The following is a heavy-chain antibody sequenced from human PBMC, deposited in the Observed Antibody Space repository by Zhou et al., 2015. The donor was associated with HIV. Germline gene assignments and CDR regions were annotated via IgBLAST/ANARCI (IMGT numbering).Heavy chain of an antibody. CDR3: ARAVTMVRGVIMVDWFDP. CDR2: INPSGGST. J-gene: IGHJ5*02. CDR1: GYTFTSYY. Sequence: QVQLVQSGAEVKKPGASVKVSCKASGYTFTSYYMHWVRQAPGQGLEWMGIINPSGGSTSYAQKFQGRVTMTRDTSTSTVYMELSSLRSEDTAVYYCARAVTMVRGVIMVDWFDPWGRGNPSVTVSS. D-gene: IGHD3-10*01. V-gene: IGHV1-46*01.